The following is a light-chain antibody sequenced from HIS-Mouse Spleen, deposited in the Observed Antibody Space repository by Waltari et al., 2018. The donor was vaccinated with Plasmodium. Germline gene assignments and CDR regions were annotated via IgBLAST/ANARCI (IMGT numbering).Light chain of an antibody. J-gene: IGLJ2*01. CDR2: QDS. CDR3: QAWDSSTVV. CDR1: TLGDKY. Sequence: SYALTQPPSVSVSPGQTASITCSGDTLGDKYACWYQQKPSQSPVLVIYQDSKRPTWIHERFSGSNAWNTATLTISGTQAMDEADYYCQAWDSSTVVFGGGTKLTVL. V-gene: IGLV3-1*01.